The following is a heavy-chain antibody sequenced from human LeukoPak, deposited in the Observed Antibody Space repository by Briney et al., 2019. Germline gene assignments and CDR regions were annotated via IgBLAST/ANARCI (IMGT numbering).Heavy chain of an antibody. CDR1: GYTFTVYY. CDR3: ARRTLRDYGSGSPSRWFDP. Sequence: GASVKVSCKASGYTFTVYYMHWVRQAPGQGREWMGWINPNSGGTNYAQKFQGRGTMTRDTSISTAYMELSRLRSDDTAVYYCARRTLRDYGSGSPSRWFDPWGQGTLVTVSS. V-gene: IGHV1-2*02. CDR2: INPNSGGT. D-gene: IGHD3-10*01. J-gene: IGHJ5*02.